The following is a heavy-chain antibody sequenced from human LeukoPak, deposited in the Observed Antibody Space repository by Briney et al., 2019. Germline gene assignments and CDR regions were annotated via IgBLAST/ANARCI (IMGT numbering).Heavy chain of an antibody. V-gene: IGHV3-23*01. J-gene: IGHJ4*02. CDR3: AKSSYYDASGYYREYYFDY. Sequence: GGSLRLSCAASRFSFSSYGMSWVRQAPGKGLEWVSSISGSGGSTYYADSVKGRFTISRDNSKNTLYLQMNSLRDEDTAVYYCAKSSYYDASGYYREYYFDYWGQGTLVTVSS. CDR2: ISGSGGST. CDR1: RFSFSSYG. D-gene: IGHD3-22*01.